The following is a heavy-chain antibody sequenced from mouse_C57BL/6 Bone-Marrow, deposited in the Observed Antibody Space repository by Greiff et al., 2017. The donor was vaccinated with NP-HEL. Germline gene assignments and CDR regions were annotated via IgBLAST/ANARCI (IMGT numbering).Heavy chain of an antibody. CDR1: GYTFTSYW. J-gene: IGHJ2*01. V-gene: IGHV1-64*01. CDR3: ARGGSYGNCYFEY. CDR2: IHPNSGST. Sequence: QVQLQQPGAELVKPGASVKLSCKASGYTFTSYWMHWVKQRPGQGLEWIGMIHPNSGSTNYNEKFKSKATLTVDKSSSTAYMQLSSLTSEDSAVYYCARGGSYGNCYFEYWGQGTTLTVSS. D-gene: IGHD2-1*01.